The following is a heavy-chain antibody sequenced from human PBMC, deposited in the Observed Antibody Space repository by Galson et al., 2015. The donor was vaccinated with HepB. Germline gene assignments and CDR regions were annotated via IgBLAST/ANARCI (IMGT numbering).Heavy chain of an antibody. CDR2: ISGSGGST. CDR1: GFTFSSYA. V-gene: IGHV3-23*01. J-gene: IGHJ6*03. CDR3: AKDEVDCSGGSCYYYYYMDV. D-gene: IGHD2-15*01. Sequence: SLRLSCAASGFTFSSYAMSWVRQAPGKGLEWVSAISGSGGSTYYADSVKGRFTISRDNSKNTLYLQMNSLRAEDTAVYYCAKDEVDCSGGSCYYYYYMDVWGKGTTVTVSS.